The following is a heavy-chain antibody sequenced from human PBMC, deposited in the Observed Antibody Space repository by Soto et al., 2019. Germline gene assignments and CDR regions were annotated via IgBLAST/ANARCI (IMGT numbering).Heavy chain of an antibody. CDR2: IKSKTDGGTT. CDR1: GFTFSNAW. CDR3: ATSALEYYAYYYYYYMDV. V-gene: IGHV3-15*01. D-gene: IGHD3-3*01. J-gene: IGHJ6*03. Sequence: EVQLVESGGGLVKPGGSLRLSCAASGFTFSNAWMSWVRQAPGKGLEWVGRIKSKTDGGTTDYAAPVKGRFTISRDNSKNTLYLQMNSLKTEDTAVYYCATSALEYYAYYYYYYMDVWGKGTTVTVSS.